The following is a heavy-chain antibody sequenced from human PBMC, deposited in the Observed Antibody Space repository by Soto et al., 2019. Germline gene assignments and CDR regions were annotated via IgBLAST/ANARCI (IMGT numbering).Heavy chain of an antibody. J-gene: IGHJ4*02. D-gene: IGHD2-8*01. CDR1: GYTFTSYD. V-gene: IGHV1-8*01. CDR3: ARGVLMVYAHDY. Sequence: QVQLVQSGAEVKKPGASVKVSCKASGYTFTSYDINWVRQATGQGLEWMGWMNPNSGNTGYAQKFQGRVIMTRNTSISAANMELSSLRSEDTAVYYCARGVLMVYAHDYWGQGTLVTVPS. CDR2: MNPNSGNT.